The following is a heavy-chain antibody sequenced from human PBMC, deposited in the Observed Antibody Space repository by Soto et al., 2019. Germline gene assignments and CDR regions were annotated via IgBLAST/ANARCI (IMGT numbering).Heavy chain of an antibody. CDR2: ISGHSGGT. D-gene: IGHD4-17*01. CDR3: ANDGGHGARMHICGMAV. V-gene: IGHV1-18*01. Sequence: QPQLVQSGVELKKPGASVRVSCKASGYPFTKLGINWVRQAPGQGLEWMGWISGHSGGTKYGPKFRDRVTMVTGTAVKTAYMELRSLKSADTAVYYCANDGGHGARMHICGMAVWGQGTTVTVSS. CDR1: GYPFTKLG. J-gene: IGHJ6*02.